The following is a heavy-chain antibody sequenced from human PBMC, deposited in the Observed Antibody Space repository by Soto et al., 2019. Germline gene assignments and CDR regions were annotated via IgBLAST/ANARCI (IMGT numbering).Heavy chain of an antibody. Sequence: GESLKISCKGSGYSFANYWIAWVRQMPGKGLEWMGIIYPGDSDTRYSPSFQGQVTISADKSISTAYLQWSGLKASDTAMFYCARSSASGGGDAFDIWGKGTMVTVSS. J-gene: IGHJ3*02. CDR3: ARSSASGGGDAFDI. D-gene: IGHD6-19*01. V-gene: IGHV5-51*01. CDR1: GYSFANYW. CDR2: IYPGDSDT.